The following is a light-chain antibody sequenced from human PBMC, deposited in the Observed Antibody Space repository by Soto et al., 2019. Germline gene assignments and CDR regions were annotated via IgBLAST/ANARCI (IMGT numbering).Light chain of an antibody. CDR3: QQYADSMT. V-gene: IGKV3-20*01. CDR1: QSVSSTY. Sequence: EIVLTQSPGTLSLSPGERATLFCRASQSVSSTYLAWYQQKPGQAPRLLIYGASSRATGIPDRFSGSGSGTDFTLTISRLEPEDFAVYYCQQYADSMTFGQGTRLEIE. CDR2: GAS. J-gene: IGKJ5*01.